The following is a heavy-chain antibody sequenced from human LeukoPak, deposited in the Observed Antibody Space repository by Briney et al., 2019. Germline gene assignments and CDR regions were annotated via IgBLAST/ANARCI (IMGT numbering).Heavy chain of an antibody. J-gene: IGHJ4*02. Sequence: PSQTLSLTCTVSGGCISSGGYYWSWIRQHPGKGLEWIGYIYYSGSAYYNPSLKSRVTISVDTSENQFSLKLSSVTAADTAVYYCARHETLENSNYFDYWGQGTLVTVSS. CDR2: IYYSGSA. CDR1: GGCISSGGYY. V-gene: IGHV4-31*03. D-gene: IGHD4-11*01. CDR3: ARHETLENSNYFDY.